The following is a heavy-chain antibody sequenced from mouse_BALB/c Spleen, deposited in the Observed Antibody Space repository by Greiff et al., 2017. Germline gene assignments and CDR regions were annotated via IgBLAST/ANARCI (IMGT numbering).Heavy chain of an antibody. Sequence: EVQVVESGTVLARPGASVKISCKASGYSFTSYWMHWVKQRPGQGLEWIGAIYPGNSDTSYNQKFKGKAKLTAVTSASTAYMELSSLTNEDSAVYYCTRARSTMITFAYWGQGTLVTVSA. J-gene: IGHJ3*01. CDR1: GYSFTSYW. V-gene: IGHV1-5*01. CDR3: TRARSTMITFAY. D-gene: IGHD2-4*01. CDR2: IYPGNSDT.